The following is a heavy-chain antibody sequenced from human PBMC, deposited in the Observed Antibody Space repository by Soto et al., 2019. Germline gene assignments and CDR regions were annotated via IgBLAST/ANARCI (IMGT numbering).Heavy chain of an antibody. CDR3: AKDHQGFCTNGACYPNW. CDR2: LSYDGSSI. CDR1: GFTFSIYG. V-gene: IGHV3-30*18. D-gene: IGHD2-8*01. Sequence: QVQLVESGGGVVQPGRSLRLSCAASGFTFSIYGMHWVRQAPGKGLEWVALLSYDGSSIYYADSVKGRFTISRDNPKNTLFLQMNSLRPEDTAVYYCAKDHQGFCTNGACYPNWWGQGTLVTVSS. J-gene: IGHJ4*02.